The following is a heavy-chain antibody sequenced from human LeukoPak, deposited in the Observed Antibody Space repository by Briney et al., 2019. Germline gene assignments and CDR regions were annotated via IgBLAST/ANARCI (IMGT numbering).Heavy chain of an antibody. CDR1: GFTFSSYD. Sequence: QPGGSLRLSCSASGFTFSSYDMIWVRQAPGKGLEWLSYISSSGGTKYYADSVKGRFTISRDNAKNSLYLQMNSLRNEDTAVYYCARDFLYNGGFDYWGQGTLVTVSS. CDR2: ISSSGGTK. CDR3: ARDFLYNGGFDY. J-gene: IGHJ4*02. V-gene: IGHV3-48*02. D-gene: IGHD1-14*01.